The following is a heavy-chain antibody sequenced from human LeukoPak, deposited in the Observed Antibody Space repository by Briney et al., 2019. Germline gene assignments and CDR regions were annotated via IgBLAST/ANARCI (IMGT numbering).Heavy chain of an antibody. D-gene: IGHD2-15*01. J-gene: IGHJ6*02. Sequence: PSETLSLTCAVSGGSISSSNWWSWVRQPPGKGLEWIGEIYHSGSTNYNPSLKSRVTISVDTSKNQFSLKLSSVTAADTAVYYCAKDQGGSFVYGMDVWGQGTTVTVSS. V-gene: IGHV4-4*02. CDR3: AKDQGGSFVYGMDV. CDR1: GGSISSSNW. CDR2: IYHSGST.